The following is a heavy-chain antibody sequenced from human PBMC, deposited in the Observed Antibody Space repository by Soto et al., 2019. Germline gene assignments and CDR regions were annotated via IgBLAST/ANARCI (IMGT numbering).Heavy chain of an antibody. CDR1: GYSFTSYW. Sequence: PGESLKISCKGSGYSFTSYWISWVRQMPGKGLEWMGRIDPSDSYTNYSPSFQGHVTISADKSISTAYLQWSSLKASDTAMYYCARPKGNSGSGSYYPAPDYYYYYGMDVWGHGTTVTVSS. J-gene: IGHJ6*02. D-gene: IGHD3-10*01. CDR3: ARPKGNSGSGSYYPAPDYYYYYGMDV. CDR2: IDPSDSYT. V-gene: IGHV5-10-1*01.